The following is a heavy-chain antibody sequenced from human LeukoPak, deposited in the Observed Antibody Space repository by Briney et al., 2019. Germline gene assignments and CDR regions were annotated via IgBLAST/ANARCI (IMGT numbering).Heavy chain of an antibody. CDR3: AKDLGRYYDSSGLDY. Sequence: GGSLRLSCAASGFTFSSYAMSWVRQAPGKGLEWVSAISGSGGSTYYADSVKGRFTISRDNSKNTLYLQMNSLRAEDTAVYYCAKDLGRYYDSSGLDYWGQGTLVTVSS. CDR1: GFTFSSYA. CDR2: ISGSGGST. V-gene: IGHV3-23*01. D-gene: IGHD3-22*01. J-gene: IGHJ4*02.